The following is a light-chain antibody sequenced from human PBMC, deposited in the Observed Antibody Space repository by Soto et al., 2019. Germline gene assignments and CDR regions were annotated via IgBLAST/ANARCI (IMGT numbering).Light chain of an antibody. Sequence: QSALPQHASGSGSPGQSITISCTGTSSDVGGYNYVSWYQSHPGEAPKLIIYDVSNRPSWVSDRFSGSKSGNTASLTISGLQAEDEADYYCSSYTSSSSYVFGTGTKLTVL. CDR3: SSYTSSSSYV. J-gene: IGLJ1*01. CDR2: DVS. CDR1: SSDVGGYNY. V-gene: IGLV2-14*03.